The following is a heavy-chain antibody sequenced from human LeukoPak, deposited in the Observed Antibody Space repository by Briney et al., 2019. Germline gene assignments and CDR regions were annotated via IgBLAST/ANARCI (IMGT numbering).Heavy chain of an antibody. CDR2: INPNSGGT. CDR1: GYTFTGYY. D-gene: IGHD3-16*02. Sequence: GASVKVSCKASGYTFTGYYMHWVRQAPGQGLEWMGWINPNSGGTNYAQKFQGRVTMTRDTSISTAYMELSRLRAEDTAVYYCARTGMITFGGVISDWGQGTLVTVSS. CDR3: ARTGMITFGGVISD. J-gene: IGHJ4*02. V-gene: IGHV1-2*02.